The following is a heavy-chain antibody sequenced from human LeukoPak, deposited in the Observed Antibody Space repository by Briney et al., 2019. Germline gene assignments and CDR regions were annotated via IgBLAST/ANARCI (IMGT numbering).Heavy chain of an antibody. Sequence: TSETLSLTCTVSGGSISSYYWSWIRQPPGKGLEWIGYIYYSGSTNYNPSLKSRVTISVDTSKNQFSLKLSSVTAADTAVYYCARAFYYYDSSGYYYYFDYWGQGTLVTVSS. J-gene: IGHJ4*02. D-gene: IGHD3-22*01. V-gene: IGHV4-59*01. CDR1: GGSISSYY. CDR3: ARAFYYYDSSGYYYYFDY. CDR2: IYYSGST.